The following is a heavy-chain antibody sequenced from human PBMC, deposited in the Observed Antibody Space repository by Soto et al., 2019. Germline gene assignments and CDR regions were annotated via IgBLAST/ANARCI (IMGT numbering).Heavy chain of an antibody. Sequence: GGSLRLSCSASGFTFSSYAMHWVRQAPGKGLEYVSAISSNGGSTYYADSVKGRFTISRDNSKNTLYLQMSSLRAEDTAVYYCVKDQAQLTGWEWLVGYWGQGTLVTVSS. CDR3: VKDQAQLTGWEWLVGY. CDR1: GFTFSSYA. V-gene: IGHV3-64D*08. CDR2: ISSNGGST. J-gene: IGHJ4*02. D-gene: IGHD6-19*01.